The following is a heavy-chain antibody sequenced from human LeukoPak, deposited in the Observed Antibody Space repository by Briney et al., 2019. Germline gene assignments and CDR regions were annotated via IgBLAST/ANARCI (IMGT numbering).Heavy chain of an antibody. CDR3: ARKSRDGYNKQAYYFDY. J-gene: IGHJ4*02. Sequence: PSETLSLTCAVYGGSFSGYYWSWIRQPPGKGLEWIGEINHSGSTKYNPSLKSRVTISVDTYKNQFSLKLSSVTAADTAVYYCARKSRDGYNKQAYYFDYWGQGTLVTVSS. CDR2: INHSGST. D-gene: IGHD5-24*01. CDR1: GGSFSGYY. V-gene: IGHV4-34*01.